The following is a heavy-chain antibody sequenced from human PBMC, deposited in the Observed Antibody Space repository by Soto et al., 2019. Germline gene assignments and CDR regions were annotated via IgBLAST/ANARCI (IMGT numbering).Heavy chain of an antibody. CDR3: ARVSASADSYFDH. J-gene: IGHJ4*02. D-gene: IGHD6-19*01. CDR2: VSYDGST. Sequence: QVQLQESGPGLVKPSQTLSLTCTVSGVSIGNGVYYRSGIRQHPLTGLECIGNVSYDGSTYYNPSLKSGAAISVDTSRKQFSLKLSSVTDADTAVHYCARVSASADSYFDHWGQGTLVTVSS. V-gene: IGHV4-31*03. CDR1: GVSIGNGVYY.